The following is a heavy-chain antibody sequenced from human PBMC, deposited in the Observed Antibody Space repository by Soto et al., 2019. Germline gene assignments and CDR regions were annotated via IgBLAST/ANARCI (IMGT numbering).Heavy chain of an antibody. V-gene: IGHV1-69*06. CDR1: GGTFSSYA. Sequence: QVQLAQSGAEVKKPGSSVKVSCKASGGTFSSYAISWVRQAPGQGLEWMGGIIPIFGTTNYAQKFQGRVSITADKSTSTAYMELSSLRSEDTAVYYCAREGLTTLTTGDYYYGMDVWGQGTTVTVSS. CDR2: IIPIFGTT. J-gene: IGHJ6*02. D-gene: IGHD4-4*01. CDR3: AREGLTTLTTGDYYYGMDV.